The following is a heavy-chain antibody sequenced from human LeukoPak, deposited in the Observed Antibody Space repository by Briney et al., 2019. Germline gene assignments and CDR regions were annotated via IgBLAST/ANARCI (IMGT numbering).Heavy chain of an antibody. CDR3: AADRSLALAGADAFDI. D-gene: IGHD6-19*01. CDR1: GFTFTTSA. CDR2: IVVGNANT. V-gene: IGHV1-58*01. Sequence: SVKVSCKASGFTFTTSAVQWVRQARGQRLEWIGWIVVGNANTNYAQKFLERVTISRDMSTSIAYMELSSLRSEDTAAYYCAADRSLALAGADAFDIWGQGTMVTVSS. J-gene: IGHJ3*02.